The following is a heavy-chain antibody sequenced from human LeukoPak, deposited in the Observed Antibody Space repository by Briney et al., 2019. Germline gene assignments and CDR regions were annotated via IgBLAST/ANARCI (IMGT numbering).Heavy chain of an antibody. CDR3: AITRYSSSWYVMDV. CDR1: GGSISSSSYY. D-gene: IGHD6-13*01. J-gene: IGHJ6*04. Sequence: PSETLSLTCTVSGGSISSSSYYWGWIRQPPGKGLEWFGSIYYSGSTYYNPSLKRRVTISVDTSKNQFSLKLSSVTAADTAVYYCAITRYSSSWYVMDVWGKGTTVTVSS. V-gene: IGHV4-39*07. CDR2: IYYSGST.